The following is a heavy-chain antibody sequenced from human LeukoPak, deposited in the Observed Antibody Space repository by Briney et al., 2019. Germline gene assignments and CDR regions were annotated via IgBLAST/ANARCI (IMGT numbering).Heavy chain of an antibody. CDR3: AREGYGSGSYYNPDY. J-gene: IGHJ4*02. CDR1: GYTFTSYG. D-gene: IGHD3-10*01. CDR2: ISAYNGNT. Sequence: GASVKVSCKASGYTFTSYGISWVRQAPGQGLEWMGWISAYNGNTNYAQKLQGRVTMTTDTSTSTAYMELRSLRSDDTAVYYRAREGYGSGSYYNPDYWGQGTLVTVSS. V-gene: IGHV1-18*01.